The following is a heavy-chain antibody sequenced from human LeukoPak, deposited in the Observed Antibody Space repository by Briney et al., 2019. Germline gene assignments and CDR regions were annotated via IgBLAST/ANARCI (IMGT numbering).Heavy chain of an antibody. CDR1: GFTFSSYA. J-gene: IGHJ6*03. CDR3: AKPLTGDFYYYMDV. D-gene: IGHD7-27*01. CDR2: ISGSGGST. Sequence: QPGGSLRLSCAASGFTFSSYAMSWVRQAPGKGLEWVSAISGSGGSTYYADSVKGRFTISRDNSKTTLYLQMNSLRAEDTAVYYCAKPLTGDFYYYMDVWGKGTTVTVSS. V-gene: IGHV3-23*01.